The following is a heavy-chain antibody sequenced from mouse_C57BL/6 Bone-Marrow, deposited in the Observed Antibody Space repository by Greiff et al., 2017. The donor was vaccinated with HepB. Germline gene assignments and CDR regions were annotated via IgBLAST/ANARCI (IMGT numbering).Heavy chain of an antibody. Sequence: VKLQQPGAELVKPGASVKLSCKASGYTFTSYWMHWVKQRPGQGLEWIGMIHPNSGSTNYNEKFKSKATLTVDKSSSTAYMQLSSLTSEDSAVYYCARPITTVVYFDYWGQGTTLTVSS. CDR2: IHPNSGST. CDR3: ARPITTVVYFDY. CDR1: GYTFTSYW. J-gene: IGHJ2*01. V-gene: IGHV1-64*01. D-gene: IGHD1-1*01.